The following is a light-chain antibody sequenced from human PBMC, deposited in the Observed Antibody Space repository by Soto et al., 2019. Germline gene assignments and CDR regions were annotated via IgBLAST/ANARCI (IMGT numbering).Light chain of an antibody. CDR3: QQYESLPLA. Sequence: DIQMTQSPSSLSASVGDRVTITCQASQDINKNLIWYQQKPGKAPKLLIYDASDLETGVPSRFSGSGSGTGFTFTISSLQPEDFATCYCQQYESLPLAFGQGTKVDIK. J-gene: IGKJ1*01. CDR2: DAS. V-gene: IGKV1-33*01. CDR1: QDINKN.